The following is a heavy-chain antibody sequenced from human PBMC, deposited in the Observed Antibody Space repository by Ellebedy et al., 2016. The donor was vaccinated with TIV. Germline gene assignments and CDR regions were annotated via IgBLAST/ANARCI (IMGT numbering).Heavy chain of an antibody. Sequence: SETLSLTCAVSGGSISSSNWWSWVRQPPGKGLEWIGEIYHSGSTNYNPSLKSRVTISVDTSKNQFSLKLSSVTAADTAVYYCARHSGSGSYDWFDPWGQGTLVTVSS. CDR1: GGSISSSNW. V-gene: IGHV4-4*02. J-gene: IGHJ5*02. CDR3: ARHSGSGSYDWFDP. CDR2: IYHSGST. D-gene: IGHD3-10*01.